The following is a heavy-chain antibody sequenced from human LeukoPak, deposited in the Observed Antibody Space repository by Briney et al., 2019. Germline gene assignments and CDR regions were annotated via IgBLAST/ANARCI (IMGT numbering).Heavy chain of an antibody. Sequence: GGSLRLSCAASGFTFSSYEMNWVRQAPGKGLEWVSYISSSGSTIYYADSVKGRFTISRDNAKNSLYLQMNSLRAEDTAVYYCARGGYYYGSGSYPNWFDPWGQGTLVTVSS. J-gene: IGHJ5*02. V-gene: IGHV3-48*03. CDR2: ISSSGSTI. CDR1: GFTFSSYE. CDR3: ARGGYYYGSGSYPNWFDP. D-gene: IGHD3-10*01.